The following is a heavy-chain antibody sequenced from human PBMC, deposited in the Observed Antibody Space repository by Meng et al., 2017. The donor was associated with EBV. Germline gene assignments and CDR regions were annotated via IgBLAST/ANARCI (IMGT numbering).Heavy chain of an antibody. J-gene: IGHJ5*02. Sequence: QVQLQESGPGLVKPSDTLSLTCTVSGGSVNNESYYWGWIRQPPGKGLEYIGYIYYTGSTNYNSSLKSRVTISLDKSKNQFSLKLTSLTAADTAIYYCARGDYTNYPRWFDPWGQGPLVTVAS. D-gene: IGHD4-11*01. CDR1: GGSVNNESYY. CDR2: IYYTGST. V-gene: IGHV4-61*01. CDR3: ARGDYTNYPRWFDP.